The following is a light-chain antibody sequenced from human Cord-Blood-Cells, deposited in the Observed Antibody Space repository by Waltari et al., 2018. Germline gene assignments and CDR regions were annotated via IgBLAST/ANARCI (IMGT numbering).Light chain of an antibody. J-gene: IGLJ3*02. CDR1: SSHVGSKNL. Sequence: QSALTQPASVSGSPGQSITISCTGTSSHVGSKNLVSRYQQHPGKDPKLMIYAGSKRPAGVSNIFSGSKYGNTASLTVSGLQAEGEADYYCCSYAGRARVCGRETKLTVL. CDR3: CSYAGRARV. CDR2: AGS. V-gene: IGLV2-23*01.